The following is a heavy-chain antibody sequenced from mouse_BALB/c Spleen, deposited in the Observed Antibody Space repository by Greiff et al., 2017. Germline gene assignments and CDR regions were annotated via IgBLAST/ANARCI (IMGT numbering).Heavy chain of an antibody. CDR2: ISSGSSTI. J-gene: IGHJ1*01. D-gene: IGHD2-2*01. Sequence: EVMLVESGGGLVQPGGSRKLSCAASGFTFSSFGMHWVRQAPEKGLEWVAYISSGSSTIYYADTVKGRFTISRDNPKNTLFLQMTSLRSEDTAMYYCARSGYGYDGYFDVWGAGTTVTVSS. CDR1: GFTFSSFG. V-gene: IGHV5-17*02. CDR3: ARSGYGYDGYFDV.